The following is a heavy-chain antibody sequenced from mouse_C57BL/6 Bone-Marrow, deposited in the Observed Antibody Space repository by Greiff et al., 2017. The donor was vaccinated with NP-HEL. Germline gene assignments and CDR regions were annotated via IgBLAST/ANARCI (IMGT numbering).Heavy chain of an antibody. D-gene: IGHD1-1*01. CDR3: ITTVVENRYFDV. J-gene: IGHJ1*03. CDR2: IHPNSGST. CDR1: GYTFTSYW. Sequence: QVQLQQPGAELVKPGASVKLSCKASGYTFTSYWMHWVKQRPGQGLEWIGMIHPNSGSTNYNEKFKSKAPLTVDKSSSTAYMQLSSLTSEDSAVYYCITTVVENRYFDVWGTGTTVTVSS. V-gene: IGHV1-64*01.